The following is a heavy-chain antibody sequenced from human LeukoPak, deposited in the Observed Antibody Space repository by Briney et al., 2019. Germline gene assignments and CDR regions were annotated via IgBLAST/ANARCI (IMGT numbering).Heavy chain of an antibody. V-gene: IGHV4-34*01. CDR2: INHSGST. Sequence: PSETLSLTCAVYGGSFSGYYWSWIRQPPGKGLEWIGEINHSGSTNYNPSLKSGVTISVDTSKNQFSLKLSSVTAADTAVYYCARVGLYSGSYYAFDYWGQGTLVTVSS. CDR1: GGSFSGYY. J-gene: IGHJ4*02. CDR3: ARVGLYSGSYYAFDY. D-gene: IGHD1-26*01.